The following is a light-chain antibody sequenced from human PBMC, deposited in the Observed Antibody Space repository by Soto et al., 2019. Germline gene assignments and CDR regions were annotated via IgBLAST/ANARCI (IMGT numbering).Light chain of an antibody. V-gene: IGKV3-20*01. CDR1: QSVISSF. CDR2: GAS. J-gene: IGKJ1*01. CDR3: QQYGSLPWT. Sequence: EIVSTHSPGTLSFSAWSGCPHYSRSGQSVISSFFAWFQRIPGTAPKVLISGASNRATGIPERFSGSGSRTDFSLTISRLEPQDFAMYYCQQYGSLPWTFGQGTKVEIK.